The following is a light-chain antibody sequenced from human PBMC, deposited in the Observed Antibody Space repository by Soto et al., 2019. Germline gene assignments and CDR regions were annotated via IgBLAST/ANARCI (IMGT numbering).Light chain of an antibody. V-gene: IGKV1-5*03. J-gene: IGKJ5*01. CDR1: QSISSL. CDR2: KAS. CDR3: QQYNSYPLT. Sequence: DIQMTQSPSTLSASVGDRVTITCRASQSISSLLAWYQQKPGRAPTLLIYKASTLESGVLSRFSGSGSGTEFTLTISSLQPDDFATYYCQQYNSYPLTFGQGTRLEIK.